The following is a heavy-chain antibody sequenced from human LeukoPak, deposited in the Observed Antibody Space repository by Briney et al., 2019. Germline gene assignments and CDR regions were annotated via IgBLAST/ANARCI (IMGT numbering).Heavy chain of an antibody. CDR1: GGSFSTYY. V-gene: IGHV4-34*01. CDR3: ARGGFYCGGDCYVDY. Sequence: SETLSLTCAAYGGSFSTYYWSWIRQAPGTGLDWIGEINHSGSTNYNPSLKSRVTISVDTSKNQFSLKLSSVTAADTAVYYCARGGFYCGGDCYVDYWGQGTLVTVSS. D-gene: IGHD2-21*02. CDR2: INHSGST. J-gene: IGHJ4*02.